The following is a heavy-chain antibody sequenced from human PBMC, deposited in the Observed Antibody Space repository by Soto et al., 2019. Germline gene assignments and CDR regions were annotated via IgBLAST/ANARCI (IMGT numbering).Heavy chain of an antibody. CDR3: ARGNWGLRFLEWRSYYMDV. CDR2: INHSGST. D-gene: IGHD3-3*01. Sequence: SETLSLTCAVYGGSFSGYYWSWIRQPPGKGLEWIGEINHSGSTNYNPSLKSRVTISVDTSKNQFSLKLSSVTAADTAVYYCARGNWGLRFLEWRSYYMDVWGKGTTVTVSS. CDR1: GGSFSGYY. V-gene: IGHV4-34*01. J-gene: IGHJ6*03.